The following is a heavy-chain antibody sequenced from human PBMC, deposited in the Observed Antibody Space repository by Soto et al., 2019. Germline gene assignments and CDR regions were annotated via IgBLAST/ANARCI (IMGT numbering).Heavy chain of an antibody. CDR1: SGSISSSNW. CDR2: IYHSGST. J-gene: IGHJ3*02. D-gene: IGHD2-2*01. V-gene: IGHV4-4*01. Sequence: QVQLQESGPGLVKPSGTLSLTCAVSSGSISSSNWWSWVRQPPGKGLEWIGEIYHSGSTNYNPSLKRRVTISVDKSKNQFSLKLSSVTAADTAVYCCARDNCSSTSCYRHAFDIWGQGTMVTVSS. CDR3: ARDNCSSTSCYRHAFDI.